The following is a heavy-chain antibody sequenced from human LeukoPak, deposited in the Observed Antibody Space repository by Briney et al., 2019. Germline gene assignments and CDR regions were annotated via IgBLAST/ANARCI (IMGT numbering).Heavy chain of an antibody. V-gene: IGHV3-49*04. J-gene: IGHJ6*02. CDR2: IRSKAYGGTT. CDR3: TSQLSAAGTHGMDV. D-gene: IGHD6-13*01. Sequence: GGSLRLSCTASGFTFGDYAMSWVRQAPGKGLEWVGFIRSKAYGGTTEYAASVKGRFTISRDDSKSIAYLQMNSLKTEDTAVYYCTSQLSAAGTHGMDVWGQGTTVTVSS. CDR1: GFTFGDYA.